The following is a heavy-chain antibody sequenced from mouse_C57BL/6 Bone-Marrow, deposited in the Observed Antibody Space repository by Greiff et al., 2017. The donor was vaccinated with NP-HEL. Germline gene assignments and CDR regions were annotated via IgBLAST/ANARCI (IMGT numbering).Heavy chain of an antibody. V-gene: IGHV5-6*02. CDR2: IRSGGSYT. J-gene: IGHJ2*01. D-gene: IGHD1-1*01. CDR3: ARRSSFFDY. Sequence: EVKLMESGGDLVKPGGSLKLSCAASGFTFSSYGMSWVRQTPDKRLEWVATIRSGGSYTYYPDSVKGRFTISRDNAKNTLYLQMSSLKSEDTAMYYCARRSSFFDYWGQGTTLTVSS. CDR1: GFTFSSYG.